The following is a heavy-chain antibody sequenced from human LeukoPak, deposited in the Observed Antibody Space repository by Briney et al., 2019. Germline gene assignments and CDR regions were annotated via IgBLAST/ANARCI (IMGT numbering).Heavy chain of an antibody. CDR3: AKDGVLYYYDSSDYDYEYYYYYMDV. J-gene: IGHJ6*03. CDR1: GFTFSSYA. Sequence: GGSLRLSCAASGFTFSSYAMSWVRQAPGKGLEWVSGISGGGGSTYYADSVKGRFTISRDNSKNTLYLQMNSLRAEDTAVYYCAKDGVLYYYDSSDYDYEYYYYYMDVWGKGTTVTVSS. CDR2: ISGGGGST. D-gene: IGHD3-22*01. V-gene: IGHV3-23*01.